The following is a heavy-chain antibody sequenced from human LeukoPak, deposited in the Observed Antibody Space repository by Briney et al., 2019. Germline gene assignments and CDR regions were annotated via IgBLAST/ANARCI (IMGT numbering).Heavy chain of an antibody. CDR2: IWYDGSNK. Sequence: GGSLRLSCAASGFTFSTYGMHWVRRAPGKGLEWVALIWYDGSNKYYADSVKGRFTTSRDNAKNTLYLQMNSLRAEDTAVYYCARDHLRGITYDSSGYNYWGQGTLVTVSS. CDR1: GFTFSTYG. J-gene: IGHJ4*02. D-gene: IGHD3-22*01. V-gene: IGHV3-33*01. CDR3: ARDHLRGITYDSSGYNY.